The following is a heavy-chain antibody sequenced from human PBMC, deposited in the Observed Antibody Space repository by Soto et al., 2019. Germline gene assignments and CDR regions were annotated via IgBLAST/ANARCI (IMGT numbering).Heavy chain of an antibody. CDR2: AHPDGGT. D-gene: IGHD3-16*01. V-gene: IGHV4-34*01. J-gene: IGHJ6*04. CDR1: GGSMNTYY. CDR3: EGAHV. Sequence: QVQLQQSGAGLLKPSETLSLTCAVSGGSMNTYYWSWIRQSPGKGVEWIGEAHPDGGTLYNPTLSRRVTISVDRARRQFSLHMSSVTAAYKAVYYCEGAHVWGEGPKVIVSS.